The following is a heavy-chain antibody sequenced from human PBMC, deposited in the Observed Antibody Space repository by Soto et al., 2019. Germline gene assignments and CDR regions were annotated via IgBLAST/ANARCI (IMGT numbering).Heavy chain of an antibody. Sequence: QVQLQETGPGLVKPSETLSLTCTVSGGSIGSHYWTWIRQPPGKGLEWIGYIYHSGRTNYNPPLKSRDTLSVDTSKNQFSLKLNSVTAADTAVYYCARDSGSSYYYYYGMDVWGQGTTVTVSS. V-gene: IGHV4-59*11. D-gene: IGHD1-26*01. CDR1: GGSIGSHY. CDR2: IYHSGRT. CDR3: ARDSGSSYYYYYGMDV. J-gene: IGHJ6*02.